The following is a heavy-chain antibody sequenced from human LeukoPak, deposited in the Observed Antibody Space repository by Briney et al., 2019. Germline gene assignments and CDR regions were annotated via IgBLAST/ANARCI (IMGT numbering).Heavy chain of an antibody. Sequence: SETLSLTCTVSGYSISSGYYWGWIRQPPGKGLEWIGSIYHSGSTYYNPSLKSRVTISVDTSKNQFSLKLSSVTAADTAVYYCAREKYCSSTSCSHFDYWGQGTLVTVSS. CDR1: GYSISSGYY. CDR3: AREKYCSSTSCSHFDY. J-gene: IGHJ4*02. V-gene: IGHV4-38-2*02. CDR2: IYHSGST. D-gene: IGHD2-2*01.